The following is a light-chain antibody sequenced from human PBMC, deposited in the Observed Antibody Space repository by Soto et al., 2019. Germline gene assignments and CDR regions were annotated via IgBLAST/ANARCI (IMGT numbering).Light chain of an antibody. CDR3: QQRSAGVT. CDR1: QSVKTF. Sequence: EIVLTQSPGTLSLSPGERATLSCRASQSVKTFLVWYQQRPGQAPRLLIYDASNRATATPPRFSGSGSGTDFTLTISSLEPEDFAVYYCQQRSAGVTFGQGTRLEI. J-gene: IGKJ5*01. V-gene: IGKV3-11*01. CDR2: DAS.